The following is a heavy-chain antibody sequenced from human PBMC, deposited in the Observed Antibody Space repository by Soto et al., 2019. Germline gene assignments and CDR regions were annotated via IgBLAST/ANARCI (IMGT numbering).Heavy chain of an antibody. CDR2: ISGSGGST. D-gene: IGHD6-13*01. CDR3: ARGVGQPVNAFDI. J-gene: IGHJ3*02. CDR1: GFTFSSYA. Sequence: GGSLRLSCAASGFTFSSYAMSWVRQAPGKGLEWVSAISGSGGSTYYADSVKGRFTISRDNSKNTLYLQMNSLRAEDTAVYYCARGVGQPVNAFDIWGQGTMVTVSS. V-gene: IGHV3-23*01.